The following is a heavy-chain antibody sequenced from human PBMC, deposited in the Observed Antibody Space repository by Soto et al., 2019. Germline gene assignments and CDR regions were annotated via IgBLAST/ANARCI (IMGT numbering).Heavy chain of an antibody. D-gene: IGHD3-22*01. CDR1: GGTFSSYA. CDR2: IIPIFGTA. J-gene: IGHJ4*02. Sequence: VKVSCKASGGTFSSYAISWVRQAPGQGLEWMGGIIPIFGTANYAQKFQGRVTITADKSTSTAYMELSSLRSEDTAVYYCARNSNKGRDSSGYYLGFDYWGQGTLVTVSS. V-gene: IGHV1-69*06. CDR3: ARNSNKGRDSSGYYLGFDY.